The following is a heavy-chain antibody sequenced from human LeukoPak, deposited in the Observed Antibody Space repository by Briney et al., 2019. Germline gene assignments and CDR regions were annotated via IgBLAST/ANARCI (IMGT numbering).Heavy chain of an antibody. CDR3: ARDYDYVWGSYPYPAPFDY. CDR2: ISPNSGGT. D-gene: IGHD3-16*01. Sequence: ASVKVSCKASGYTFTCYYMHWVRQAPGRGLEWMGWISPNSGGTNYAQKFQGRVTMTRDTSISTACMELSTLRSDDTAVYYCARDYDYVWGSYPYPAPFDYWGQGTLVTVSS. J-gene: IGHJ4*02. V-gene: IGHV1-2*02. CDR1: GYTFTCYY.